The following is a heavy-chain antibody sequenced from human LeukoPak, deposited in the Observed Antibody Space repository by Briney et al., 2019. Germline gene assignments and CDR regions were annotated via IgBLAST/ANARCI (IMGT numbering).Heavy chain of an antibody. J-gene: IGHJ4*02. CDR3: ARERECSTSCAFDS. D-gene: IGHD2-2*01. CDR2: ISGSSKYI. V-gene: IGHV3-21*01. Sequence: GGSLRLSCAASGFTFKSYSMNWVRQAPGKGLEWVSSISGSSKYIYYADSVKGRFTITRDTAGNSLYPQMNSLRGDDTAVYYCARERECSTSCAFDSWGQGTLVTVSS. CDR1: GFTFKSYS.